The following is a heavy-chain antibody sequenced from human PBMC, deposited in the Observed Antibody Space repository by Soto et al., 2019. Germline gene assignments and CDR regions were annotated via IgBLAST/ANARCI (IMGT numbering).Heavy chain of an antibody. D-gene: IGHD3-16*01. Sequence: QVQLVESGGGVVQPGRSLRLSCAASGFTFSSYAMHWVRQAPGKGLEWVAVISYDGSNKYYADSVKGRFTISRDNSKNTLYLKMNSLRAEDTAVYYCARDYRVTTFGFGYYYGMDVWGQGTTVTVSS. CDR1: GFTFSSYA. V-gene: IGHV3-30-3*01. J-gene: IGHJ6*02. CDR2: ISYDGSNK. CDR3: ARDYRVTTFGFGYYYGMDV.